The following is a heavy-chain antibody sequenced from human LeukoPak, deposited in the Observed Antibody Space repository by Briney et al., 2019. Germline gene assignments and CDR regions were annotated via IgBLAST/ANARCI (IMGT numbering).Heavy chain of an antibody. D-gene: IGHD6-19*01. Sequence: KPGGSLRLSCAASGFGFSDHYMTWVRQAPGKGLEWLSYISGSGSDIDYAGSVKGRFTISRDNAKNSLYLQMNSLRAEDTAVYYCARGPGRSGSDYWGQGTLVTVSS. CDR2: ISGSGSDI. J-gene: IGHJ4*02. CDR1: GFGFSDHY. V-gene: IGHV3-11*01. CDR3: ARGPGRSGSDY.